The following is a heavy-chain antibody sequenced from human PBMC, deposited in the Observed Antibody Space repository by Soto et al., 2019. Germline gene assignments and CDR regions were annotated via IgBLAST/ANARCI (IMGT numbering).Heavy chain of an antibody. Sequence: GGSLRLSCAASGFTFSSYAMSWVRQAPGKGLEWVSAISGSGGSTYYTDSGKGRFTISRDNSKNTLYLQMNSLRAEDTAVYYCASTRGSSIAARPGADYWGQGTLVTFSS. V-gene: IGHV3-23*01. J-gene: IGHJ4*02. D-gene: IGHD6-6*01. CDR1: GFTFSSYA. CDR2: ISGSGGST. CDR3: ASTRGSSIAARPGADY.